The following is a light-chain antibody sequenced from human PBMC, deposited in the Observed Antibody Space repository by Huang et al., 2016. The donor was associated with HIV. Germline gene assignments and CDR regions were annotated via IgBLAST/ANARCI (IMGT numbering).Light chain of an antibody. CDR1: QSVSSY. CDR2: DAS. J-gene: IGKJ5*01. Sequence: EIVLTQSPATLSLSPGERATLSCRVSQSVSSYLAWYQQKPGQAPRLLIYDASNRATGIPARFSGSGSGTDFTRTISSLEPEDFAVYYCQQRSNWPPITFGQGTRLEIK. V-gene: IGKV3-11*01. CDR3: QQRSNWPPIT.